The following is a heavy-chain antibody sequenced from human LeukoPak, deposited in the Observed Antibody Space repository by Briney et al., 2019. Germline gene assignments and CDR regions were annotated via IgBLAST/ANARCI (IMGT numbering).Heavy chain of an antibody. CDR3: GKTIAVADTTDF. J-gene: IGHJ4*02. CDR1: GFTFSRYG. D-gene: IGHD6-19*01. V-gene: IGHV3-30*18. CDR2: ISNDGSDK. Sequence: GGSLRPSCAASGFTFSRYGIHWVRQAPGKGLEWVAAISNDGSDKYYADSVKGRFTISRDNSKNTLYLQMNSLRAEDTAMYYCGKTIAVADTTDFWGQGTLVTVSS.